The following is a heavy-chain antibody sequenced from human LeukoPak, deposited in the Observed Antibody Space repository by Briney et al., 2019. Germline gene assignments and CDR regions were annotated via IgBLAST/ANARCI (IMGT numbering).Heavy chain of an antibody. V-gene: IGHV3-11*01. Sequence: PGGSLRLSCAASGFTFSDYYMSWIRQAPGKGLEWVSYISSSGSTTYYADSVKGRFTISRDNAKNSLYLQMNSLRAEDTAVYYCAREDFMVRGVITDYWGQGTLVTVSS. CDR1: GFTFSDYY. D-gene: IGHD3-10*01. CDR3: AREDFMVRGVITDY. CDR2: ISSSGSTT. J-gene: IGHJ4*02.